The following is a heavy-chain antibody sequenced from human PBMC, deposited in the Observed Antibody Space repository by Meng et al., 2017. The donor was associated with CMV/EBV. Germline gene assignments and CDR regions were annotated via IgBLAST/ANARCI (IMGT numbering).Heavy chain of an antibody. CDR1: GGSISSYY. CDR3: ARGLKYQLVMSGRGYFDY. CDR2: IYYSGST. J-gene: IGHJ4*02. Sequence: GSLRLSCTVSGGSISSYYWSWIRQPPGKGLEWIGYIYYSGSTNYNPSLKSRVTISVDTSKHQFSLKLGSVTAADTAVYYCARGLKYQLVMSGRGYFDYWGQGTLVTVSS. V-gene: IGHV4-59*12. D-gene: IGHD2-2*01.